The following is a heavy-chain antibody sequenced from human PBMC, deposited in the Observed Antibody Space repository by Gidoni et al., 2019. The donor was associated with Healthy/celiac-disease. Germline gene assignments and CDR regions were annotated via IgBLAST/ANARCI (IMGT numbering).Heavy chain of an antibody. V-gene: IGHV2-5*02. Sequence: QITLKESGPTLVKPTQTLTLTCTFSGFSLSTSAVGVGWIRQPPGKALEWLALIYWDDDKRYSPSLKGRLTITKDTSKNQVVLTMTNMDPVDTATYYCARLPGIVGARTLINWFEPWGQGTLVTVSS. J-gene: IGHJ5*02. CDR1: GFSLSTSAVG. D-gene: IGHD1-26*01. CDR2: IYWDDDK. CDR3: ARLPGIVGARTLINWFEP.